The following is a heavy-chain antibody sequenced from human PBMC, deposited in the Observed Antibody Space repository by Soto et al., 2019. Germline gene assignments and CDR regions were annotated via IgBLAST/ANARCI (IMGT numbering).Heavy chain of an antibody. CDR3: AEWSGYFLPANRVRGRGMDV. CDR1: GFTFGAYA. D-gene: IGHD3-3*01. J-gene: IGHJ6*02. CDR2: IGSTGAST. Sequence: EVQLLASGGGLVQPGGSLRLSCVASGFTFGAYAMSWVRQAPGKGLEWVSAIGSTGASTYYEDSVKGRFTISRDNSKNTLDLQMNSLRAEDTAVYYCAEWSGYFLPANRVRGRGMDVWGQGTTVTVSS. V-gene: IGHV3-23*01.